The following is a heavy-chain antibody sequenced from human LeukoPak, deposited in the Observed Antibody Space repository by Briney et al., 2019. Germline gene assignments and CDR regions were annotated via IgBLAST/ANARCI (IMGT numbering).Heavy chain of an antibody. V-gene: IGHV3-74*01. CDR2: INSDGSTT. CDR1: GFTFSSYW. J-gene: IGHJ3*02. Sequence: GGSLRLSCAASGFTFSSYWMHWVRQAPGKGLVWVSRINSDGSTTSYADSVKGRFTISRDNAKNTLYLQMNSLRAEDTAVYYCARRSAAKDAFDIWGQGTMVTVSA. CDR3: ARRSAAKDAFDI. D-gene: IGHD6-25*01.